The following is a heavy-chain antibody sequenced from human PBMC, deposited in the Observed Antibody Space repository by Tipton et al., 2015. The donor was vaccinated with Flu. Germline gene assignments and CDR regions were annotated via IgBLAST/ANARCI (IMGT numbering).Heavy chain of an antibody. D-gene: IGHD3-22*01. CDR3: SIAAYDDDRSAYRSSGHGFDP. CDR1: GGSISSYY. V-gene: IGHV4-59*01. J-gene: IGHJ5*02. Sequence: TLSLTCSVSGGSISSYYWSWIRQPPGKGLEWIGYVYYSGSAFYNPALGSRVSISVDTSKNQFSLKMTSVTAADTAMYYCSIAAYDDDRSAYRSSGHGFDPWGQGTLVIVSS. CDR2: VYYSGSA.